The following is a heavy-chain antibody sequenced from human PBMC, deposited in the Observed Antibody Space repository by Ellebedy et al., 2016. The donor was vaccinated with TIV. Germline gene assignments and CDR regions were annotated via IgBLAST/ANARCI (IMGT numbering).Heavy chain of an antibody. Sequence: AASVTVSCKASGYTFTGYYMHWVRQAPGQGLEWMGWIKPNNGDTNYAQKFQGWVTMTRDTSISTAYMELSRLRSDDTAVYYCARDSRGYIKGGATNGSGGYWGQGTLVTVSS. D-gene: IGHD1-26*01. V-gene: IGHV1-2*04. CDR2: IKPNNGDT. CDR3: ARDSRGYIKGGATNGSGGY. J-gene: IGHJ4*02. CDR1: GYTFTGYY.